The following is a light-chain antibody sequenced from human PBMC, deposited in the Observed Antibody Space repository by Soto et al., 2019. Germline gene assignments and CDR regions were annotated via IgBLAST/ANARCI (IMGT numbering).Light chain of an antibody. CDR1: SSNIGATYD. CDR2: GTT. Sequence: QLVLTQPPSVSGAPGQRVTISCTGGSSNIGATYDVHWYQHLPGTAPKLLIFGTTNRPSGVPDRFSGSKSGTSASLAITGLQAEDEADYYCQSYDSSLSGWVFGGGTKLTVL. CDR3: QSYDSSLSGWV. J-gene: IGLJ3*02. V-gene: IGLV1-40*01.